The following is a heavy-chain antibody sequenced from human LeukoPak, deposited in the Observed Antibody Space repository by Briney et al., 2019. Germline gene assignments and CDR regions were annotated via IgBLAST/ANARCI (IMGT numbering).Heavy chain of an antibody. D-gene: IGHD3-10*01. Sequence: GGSLRLSCAASGFTFSSYSMNWVRQAPGKGLEWVSSISSSSSYIYYADSVKGRFTISRDNAKNSLYLQMNSLRAEDTAVYYCARYIGEIDGFFGYWGQGTLVTVSS. CDR2: ISSSSSYI. V-gene: IGHV3-21*01. J-gene: IGHJ4*02. CDR1: GFTFSSYS. CDR3: ARYIGEIDGFFGY.